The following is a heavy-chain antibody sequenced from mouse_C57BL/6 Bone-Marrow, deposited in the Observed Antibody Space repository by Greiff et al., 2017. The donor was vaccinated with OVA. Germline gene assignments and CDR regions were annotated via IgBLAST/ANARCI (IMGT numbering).Heavy chain of an antibody. V-gene: IGHV2-2*01. J-gene: IGHJ3*01. CDR3: ARRDGNYLAWFAY. CDR2: IWSGGST. CDR1: GFSLTSYG. D-gene: IGHD2-1*01. Sequence: VQLQQSGPGLVQPSQSLSITCTVSGFSLTSYGVHWVRQSPGKGLEWLGVIWSGGSTDYNAAFISRLSISKDNSKSQVFFKMNSLQADDTAIYYCARRDGNYLAWFAYWGQGTLVTVSA.